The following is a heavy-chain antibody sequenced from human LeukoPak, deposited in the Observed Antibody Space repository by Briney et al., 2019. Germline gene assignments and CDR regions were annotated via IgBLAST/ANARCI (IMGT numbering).Heavy chain of an antibody. CDR2: INTDGST. CDR1: GFTFSSYW. J-gene: IGHJ4*02. V-gene: IGHV3-74*01. D-gene: IGHD5-12*01. Sequence: GGSLRLSCAASGFTFSSYWMHWVRQAPGKGLVWVSHINTDGSTSYADSVKGRFTISRDNSKDTLYLQMNSLRAEDTAVYYCAKDSTIYSGYDLGDFDYWGQGTLVTVSS. CDR3: AKDSTIYSGYDLGDFDY.